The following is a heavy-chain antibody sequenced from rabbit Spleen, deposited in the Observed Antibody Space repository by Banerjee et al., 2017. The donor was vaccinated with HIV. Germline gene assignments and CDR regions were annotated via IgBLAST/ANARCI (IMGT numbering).Heavy chain of an antibody. V-gene: IGHV1S45*01. CDR1: GFDFSAYG. D-gene: IGHD4-2*01. CDR2: NYVDSGTE. CDR3: AREDVAGSFGV. J-gene: IGHJ4*01. Sequence: QEQLVESGGGLVQPGGSLKLSCKASGFDFSAYGVSWVRQAPGKGLEWIGCNYVDSGTEYYASWAKGRYTISKTSSTTVTLQMTSLTAADTATYFCAREDVAGSFGVWGPGTLVTVS.